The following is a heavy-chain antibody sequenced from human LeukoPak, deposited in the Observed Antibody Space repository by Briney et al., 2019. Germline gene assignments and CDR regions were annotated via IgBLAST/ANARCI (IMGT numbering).Heavy chain of an antibody. CDR1: GFTFSSYE. J-gene: IGHJ4*02. CDR3: AKPAGWYYDSSGYFNY. D-gene: IGHD3-22*01. Sequence: GGSLRLFCAASGFTFSSYEMNWVRQAPGKGLEWVSGISGSGTSTYYADSVKGRFTISRDNSKNTLYLQMNSLRAEDTAVYYCAKPAGWYYDSSGYFNYWGQGILVTVSS. CDR2: ISGSGTST. V-gene: IGHV3-23*01.